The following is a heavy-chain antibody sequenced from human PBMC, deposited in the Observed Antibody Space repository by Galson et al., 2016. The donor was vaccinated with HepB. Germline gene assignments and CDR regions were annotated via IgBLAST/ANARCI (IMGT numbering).Heavy chain of an antibody. J-gene: IGHJ6*03. Sequence: SETLSLTCVVSGGSISSSTWWSWVRQPPGKGLEWIGEIYHSGSANYTPSLKSRVTISVDKSKSQFSLSLNSVTAAHTAVYYCARRLTGPAARIKAYYYNMDVGGKGTTVTISS. CDR1: GGSISSSTW. V-gene: IGHV4/OR15-8*01. CDR2: IYHSGSA. CDR3: ARRLTGPAARIKAYYYNMDV. D-gene: IGHD2-2*01.